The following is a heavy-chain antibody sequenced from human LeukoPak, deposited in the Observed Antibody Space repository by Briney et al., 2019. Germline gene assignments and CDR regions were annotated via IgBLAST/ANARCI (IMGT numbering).Heavy chain of an antibody. V-gene: IGHV4-30-4*01. Sequence: SETLSLTCTVSGGSISSGYYYWSWIRQPPGKGLEWIGYIYYSGSTYYNPSLKSRVTISVDTSKNQFSLRLSSVTAADTAVYYCARAEAQYYDFWSGSYYFDYWGQGTLVTVSS. CDR2: IYYSGST. CDR3: ARAEAQYYDFWSGSYYFDY. J-gene: IGHJ4*02. CDR1: GGSISSGYYY. D-gene: IGHD3-3*01.